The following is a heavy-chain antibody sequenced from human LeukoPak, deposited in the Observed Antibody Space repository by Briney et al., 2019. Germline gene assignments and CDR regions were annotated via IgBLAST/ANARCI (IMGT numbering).Heavy chain of an antibody. CDR2: ISGSGGST. V-gene: IGHV3-23*01. Sequence: PGGSLRLSCAASGFTFSSYAMSWVRQAPGKGLEWVSAISGSGGSTYYADSVKGRFTISRDNSKNTLYLQMNSLEPEDTAVYYCANSPGGSTGWFPDSWGQGTLVTVSS. D-gene: IGHD6-19*01. CDR1: GFTFSSYA. CDR3: ANSPGGSTGWFPDS. J-gene: IGHJ4*02.